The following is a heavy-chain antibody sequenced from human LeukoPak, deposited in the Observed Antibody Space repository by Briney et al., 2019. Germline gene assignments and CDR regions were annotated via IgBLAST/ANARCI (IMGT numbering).Heavy chain of an antibody. J-gene: IGHJ4*02. V-gene: IGHV3-7*03. CDR2: IKQDGSEK. CDR1: GFTFSSYW. Sequence: GGSLRLSCAASGFTFSSYWMSWVRQAPGKGLEWVAHIKQDGSEKYYVDSVKGRFTISRDNAKNSLYLQMNSLRAEDTAVYYCARESDVIHSSSWYRDWGQGTLVIVSS. CDR3: ARESDVIHSSSWYRD. D-gene: IGHD6-13*01.